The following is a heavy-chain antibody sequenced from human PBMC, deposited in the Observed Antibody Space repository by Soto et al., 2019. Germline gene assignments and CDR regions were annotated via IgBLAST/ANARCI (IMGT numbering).Heavy chain of an antibody. CDR1: GDSISNLDYF. CDR3: ARGRYCLTGRCFPNWFDS. CDR2: IYKSATT. Sequence: SETLSLTCSISGDSISNLDYFWAWIRQPPGQALEYIGYIYKSATTYYNPSFESRVAISVDTSKSQFSLNVTSVTAADTAVYFCARGRYCLTGRCFPNWFDSWGQGALVTVSS. J-gene: IGHJ5*01. D-gene: IGHD7-27*01. V-gene: IGHV4-30-4*01.